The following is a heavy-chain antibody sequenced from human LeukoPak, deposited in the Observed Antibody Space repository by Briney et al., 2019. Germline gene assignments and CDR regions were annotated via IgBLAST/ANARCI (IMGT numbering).Heavy chain of an antibody. CDR3: AKDAMTTVTTGLYWYFDL. J-gene: IGHJ2*01. Sequence: PGGSLRLSCAASGFTFSSYGMHWVRKAPGKGLEWVAFIRYDGSNKYYADSVKGRFTISRDNSKNTLYLQMNSLRAEDTAVYYCAKDAMTTVTTGLYWYFDLWGRGTLVTVSS. CDR1: GFTFSSYG. V-gene: IGHV3-30*02. D-gene: IGHD4-17*01. CDR2: IRYDGSNK.